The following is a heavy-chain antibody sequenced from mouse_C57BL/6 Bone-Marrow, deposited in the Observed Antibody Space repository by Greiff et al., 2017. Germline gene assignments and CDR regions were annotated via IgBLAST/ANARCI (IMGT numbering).Heavy chain of an antibody. V-gene: IGHV1-52*01. Sequence: QVQLQQSGAELVRPGASVKLSCKASGYTFTNYWMHWVQQRPVQGLEWIGNIYPSDSDTHYNQKFKDKATLTVATSSSTAYMQLSSLPSEDSAVYDYARELCYYLDYFDYWGQGTTLTVSS. CDR3: ARELCYYLDYFDY. CDR2: IYPSDSDT. CDR1: GYTFTNYW. D-gene: IGHD1-1*01. J-gene: IGHJ2*01.